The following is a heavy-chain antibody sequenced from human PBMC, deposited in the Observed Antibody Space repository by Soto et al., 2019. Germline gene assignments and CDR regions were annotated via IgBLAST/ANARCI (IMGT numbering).Heavy chain of an antibody. CDR1: GFTFSSYA. D-gene: IGHD3-10*01. V-gene: IGHV3-64*01. CDR2: ISSNGGST. Sequence: ASLKISCAASGFTFSSYAMHWVRQAPGKGLEYVSAISSNGGSTYYANSVKGRFTISRDNSKNTLYLQMGSLRAEDMAVYYCARVRYYGSGSYDYWGQGTLVTVSS. J-gene: IGHJ4*02. CDR3: ARVRYYGSGSYDY.